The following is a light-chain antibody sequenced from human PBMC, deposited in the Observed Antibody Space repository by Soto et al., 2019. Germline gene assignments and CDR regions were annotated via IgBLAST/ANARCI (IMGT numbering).Light chain of an antibody. CDR1: QSVSSN. V-gene: IGKV3-15*01. J-gene: IGKJ2*01. Sequence: EIVMTQSPATLSVSPGESATLSCRASQSVSSNLAWYQQKPGQAPRLLIYGASTRATGFPARFSGSGSGTEFTLTISSLQPEDFATYFCQQSYTTPVYTFGQGTKLEIK. CDR3: QQSYTTPVYT. CDR2: GAS.